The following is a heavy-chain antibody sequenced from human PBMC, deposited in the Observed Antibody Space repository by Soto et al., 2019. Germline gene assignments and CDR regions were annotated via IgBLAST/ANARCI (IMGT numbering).Heavy chain of an antibody. D-gene: IGHD1-26*01. CDR1: GFTFSSYG. CDR2: ISYDGSNK. CDR3: AKLSRLALQRVGSWNY. J-gene: IGHJ4*02. V-gene: IGHV3-30*18. Sequence: GGSLRLSCAASGFTFSSYGMHWVRQAPGKGLEWVAVISYDGSNKYYADSVKGRFTISRDNSKNTLYLQMNSLRAEDTAVYYCAKLSRLALQRVGSWNYWGQGTLVTVSS.